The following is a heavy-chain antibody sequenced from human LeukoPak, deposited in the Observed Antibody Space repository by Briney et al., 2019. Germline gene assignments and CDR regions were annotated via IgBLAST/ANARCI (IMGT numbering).Heavy chain of an antibody. CDR2: IRYDGSNK. CDR1: GFTFSSYG. D-gene: IGHD3-22*01. V-gene: IGHV3-30*02. J-gene: IGHJ4*02. CDR3: ARKGRSSGPPDY. Sequence: GGSLRLSCAASGFTFSSYGMHWVRQAPGKGLEWVAFIRYDGSNKYYADSVKGRFTISRDNSKNTLYLQMNSLRAEDTAVYYCARKGRSSGPPDYWGQGTLVTVSS.